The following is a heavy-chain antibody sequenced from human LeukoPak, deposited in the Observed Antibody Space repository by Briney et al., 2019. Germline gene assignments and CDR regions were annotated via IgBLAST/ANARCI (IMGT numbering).Heavy chain of an antibody. Sequence: SETLSLTCIVSGDXISSSSYYWGWVRQPPGRGLEWIGSIFSGSTYYNPSLKSRVTISLNTSKNQLSLSLSSVTAADSAVYYCARQGERPGISAYWGQGTLVTVSS. D-gene: IGHD1-26*01. CDR2: IFSGST. J-gene: IGHJ4*02. V-gene: IGHV4-39*01. CDR3: ARQGERPGISAY. CDR1: GDXISSSSYY.